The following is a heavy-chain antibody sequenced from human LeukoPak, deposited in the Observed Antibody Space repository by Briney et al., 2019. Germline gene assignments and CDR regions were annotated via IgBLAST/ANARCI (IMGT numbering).Heavy chain of an antibody. J-gene: IGHJ3*02. Sequence: GESLKISCKGSGYSFTSYWIGWVRQRPGKGLEWMGIIYPGDSDTRYSPSLQGQVTISADKSISTAYPQWSSLKASDTAMYYCARRCHYYDSSGYSLDAFDIWGQGTMVTVSS. CDR2: IYPGDSDT. CDR1: GYSFTSYW. CDR3: ARRCHYYDSSGYSLDAFDI. D-gene: IGHD3-22*01. V-gene: IGHV5-51*01.